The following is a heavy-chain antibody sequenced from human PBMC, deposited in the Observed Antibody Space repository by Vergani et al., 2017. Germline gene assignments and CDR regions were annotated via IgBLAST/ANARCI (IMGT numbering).Heavy chain of an antibody. D-gene: IGHD5-12*01. CDR1: GFTFNHYA. Sequence: EVQLLESGGDLVKPGGSLRLSCAASGFTFNHYAMNWVRQAPGKGLEWVAGISGSDGSTYYAVSVNGRFTISRDSSKNTLYLQMNRLSAGDTAVYSCAKANPRKSGYDYLYYYHAMDVWGQGTTVTVSS. V-gene: IGHV3-23*01. CDR3: AKANPRKSGYDYLYYYHAMDV. J-gene: IGHJ6*02. CDR2: ISGSDGST.